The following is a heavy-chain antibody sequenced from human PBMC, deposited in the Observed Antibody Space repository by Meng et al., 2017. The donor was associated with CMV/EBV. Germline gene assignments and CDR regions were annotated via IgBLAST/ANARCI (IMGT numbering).Heavy chain of an antibody. Sequence: GESLKISCEASGFSFHIYWMSWVRQAPGKGLEWVANIKEDGTENHYADSVKGRFTISRDNAKNSLYLQMNSLRAEDTAVYFCARDQPGGYCSGFCYYGMDVWGQGTTVTV. V-gene: IGHV3-7*01. D-gene: IGHD2-15*01. CDR1: GFSFHIYW. CDR3: ARDQPGGYCSGFCYYGMDV. CDR2: IKEDGTEN. J-gene: IGHJ6*02.